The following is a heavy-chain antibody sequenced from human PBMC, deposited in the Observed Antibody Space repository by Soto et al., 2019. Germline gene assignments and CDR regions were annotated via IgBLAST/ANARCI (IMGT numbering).Heavy chain of an antibody. CDR2: MYFGGSF. Sequence: QMQLQASGPGLVKPSETLSLTCNVSGASVSNGYWSWIRQPPGKGLEWLGFMYFGGSFNYTPSLTNPATISGETSKTQFSMKLTSVPASDTAVYYCARSYYDSTGFAVDPWGQGTLVTVSS. CDR1: GASVSNGY. V-gene: IGHV4-59*02. J-gene: IGHJ5*02. D-gene: IGHD3-22*01. CDR3: ARSYYDSTGFAVDP.